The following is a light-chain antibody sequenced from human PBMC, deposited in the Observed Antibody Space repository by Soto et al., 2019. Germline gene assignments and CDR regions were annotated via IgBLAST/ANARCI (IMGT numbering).Light chain of an antibody. CDR1: QGISTL. Sequence: AIHFTHSPSSLSSSVLYIFTITCLASQGISTLLAWYQQKPGKAPKVLIYESSLLQSGVPSRFSGSGSGTDFTLTISSLQPEDFATYYCQHFKSFPITFGQGTRLEIK. CDR3: QHFKSFPIT. V-gene: IGKV1-13*02. CDR2: ESS. J-gene: IGKJ5*01.